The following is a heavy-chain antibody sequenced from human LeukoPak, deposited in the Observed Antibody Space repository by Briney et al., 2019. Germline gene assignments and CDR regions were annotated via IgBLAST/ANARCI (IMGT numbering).Heavy chain of an antibody. CDR3: ARSPLLGSLEWLLGDYYYMDV. J-gene: IGHJ6*03. CDR2: INPNSGGT. V-gene: IGHV1-2*04. D-gene: IGHD3-3*01. Sequence: AASVKVSCRASGYTFTGYYMHWVRQAPGQGLEWMGWINPNSGGTNYAQKFQGWVTMTRDTSISTAYMELSRLRSDDTAVYYCARSPLLGSLEWLLGDYYYMDVWGKGTTVTVSS. CDR1: GYTFTGYY.